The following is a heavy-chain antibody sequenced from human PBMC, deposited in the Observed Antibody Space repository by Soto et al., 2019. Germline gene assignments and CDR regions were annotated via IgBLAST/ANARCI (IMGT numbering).Heavy chain of an antibody. D-gene: IGHD5-18*01. Sequence: GGSLRLSCAASGFTFSSYAMTWVRQAPGKGLEWVSGISATGGSTYYADSVKGRFTISRDNSKNTLYLQMNSLRAEDTAVYYCAKDRGYTYGRTSDYWGQGTLVTVSS. CDR1: GFTFSSYA. V-gene: IGHV3-23*01. CDR3: AKDRGYTYGRTSDY. J-gene: IGHJ4*02. CDR2: ISATGGST.